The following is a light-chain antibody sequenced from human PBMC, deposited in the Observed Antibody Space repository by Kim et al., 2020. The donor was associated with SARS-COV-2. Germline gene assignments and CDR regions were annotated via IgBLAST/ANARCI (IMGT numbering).Light chain of an antibody. CDR2: DNN. CDR1: SSNIGDNY. V-gene: IGLV1-51*01. CDR3: GTWDNRLNAVV. Sequence: QSVLTQPPSVSAAPGQKLTISCSGSSSNIGDNYVAWFVQLPGTAPKLLIYDNNKRPSGIPDRFSGSKSGTSATLGITGLQTADEADYICGTWDNRLNAVVFGGGTQLTVL. J-gene: IGLJ2*01.